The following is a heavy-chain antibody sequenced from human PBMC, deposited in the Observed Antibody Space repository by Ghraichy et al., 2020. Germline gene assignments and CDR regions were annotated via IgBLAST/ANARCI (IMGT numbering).Heavy chain of an antibody. V-gene: IGHV3-23*01. D-gene: IGHD6-19*01. Sequence: GGSLRLSCAASGFTFNIYAMSWVRQPPGKGLEWVSGISVSGGNTYYADSVKGRFTISRDDSKNALYLQMNSLRAEDTAVYYCAKGEWLEYFDYWGQGTLVTVSS. CDR3: AKGEWLEYFDY. CDR2: ISVSGGNT. CDR1: GFTFNIYA. J-gene: IGHJ4*02.